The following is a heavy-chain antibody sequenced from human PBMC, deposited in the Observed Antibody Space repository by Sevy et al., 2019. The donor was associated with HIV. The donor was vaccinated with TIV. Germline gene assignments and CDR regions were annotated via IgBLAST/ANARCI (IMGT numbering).Heavy chain of an antibody. V-gene: IGHV3-23*01. J-gene: IGHJ6*03. D-gene: IGHD3-10*01. CDR3: AQGSPYYYDSWTYYGYFYYLDV. Sequence: GGCLRLSCAASGFTFSSYAMSWVRQAPGKGLEWISTFSDSNTYYADSVKGRFTISSDNSKNTLYLQMNSLTAEDTAIYYCAQGSPYYYDSWTYYGYFYYLDVWGKGTTVTVSS. CDR2: FSDSNT. CDR1: GFTFSSYA.